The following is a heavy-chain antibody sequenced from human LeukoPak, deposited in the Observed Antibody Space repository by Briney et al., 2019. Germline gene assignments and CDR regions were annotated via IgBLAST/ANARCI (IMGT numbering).Heavy chain of an antibody. J-gene: IGHJ4*02. V-gene: IGHV3-23*01. CDR1: GFTFSSYA. CDR3: AKDLYGDYVGDY. D-gene: IGHD4-17*01. Sequence: PGGSLRLSCAASGFTFSSYAMSWVRQAPGKGLEWVSTNADSVKGRSTISRDNSKNTLYLQMNSLRAEDTAVYFCAKDLYGDYVGDYWGQGTLVTVSS.